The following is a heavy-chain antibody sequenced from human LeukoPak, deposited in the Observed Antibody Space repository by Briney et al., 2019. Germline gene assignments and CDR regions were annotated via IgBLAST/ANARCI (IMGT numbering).Heavy chain of an antibody. CDR3: ARDYADYVGYFFFDY. CDR1: GFTFNNYA. Sequence: TGGSLRLSCAASGFTFNNYAMNWVRQAPGKGLEWVSSISDGGETTYYADSAKGRFTISRDNSQNTLYLQMNSLRAEDTAVYYCARDYADYVGYFFFDYWGQGTLVTVSS. V-gene: IGHV3-23*01. J-gene: IGHJ4*02. CDR2: ISDGGETT. D-gene: IGHD4-17*01.